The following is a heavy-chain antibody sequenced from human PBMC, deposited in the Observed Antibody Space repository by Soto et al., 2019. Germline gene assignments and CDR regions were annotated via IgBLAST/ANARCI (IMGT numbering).Heavy chain of an antibody. CDR3: ATRHIRSARRAFDI. CDR2: IIPIFGTA. CDR1: GGTFSSYS. Sequence: ASVKLSCKASGGTFSSYSISWVRQAPGQGLEWMGGIIPIFGTANYAQKFQGRVTITADESTSTAYMELSSLRSEDTAVYYCATRHIRSARRAFDIWGQGTMVTVSS. J-gene: IGHJ3*02. D-gene: IGHD3-10*01. V-gene: IGHV1-69*13.